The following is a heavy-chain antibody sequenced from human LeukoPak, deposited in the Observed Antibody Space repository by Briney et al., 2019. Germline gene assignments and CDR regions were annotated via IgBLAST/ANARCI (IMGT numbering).Heavy chain of an antibody. CDR3: ARGYYYDSSGYYYPPSG. V-gene: IGHV4-39*07. J-gene: IGHJ4*02. CDR2: IYYSGST. D-gene: IGHD3-22*01. Sequence: PSETLSLTCTVSGGSISSSNYYWGWIRQPPGKGLEWIGSIYYSGSTYYNPSLKSRVTISVDTSKNQFSLKLSSVTAADTAVYYCARGYYYDSSGYYYPPSGWGQGTLVTVSS. CDR1: GGSISSSNYY.